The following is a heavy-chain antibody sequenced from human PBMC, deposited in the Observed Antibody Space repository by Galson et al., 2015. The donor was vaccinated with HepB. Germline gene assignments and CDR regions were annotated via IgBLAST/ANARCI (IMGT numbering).Heavy chain of an antibody. CDR2: IGSKVNSYAT. D-gene: IGHD3-10*01. Sequence: SLRLSCAASGFTLSGSAMHWVRQASGRGLEWVGHIGSKVNSYATAYGASLEGRFTISRDDLRNTAYLLMDSLKTEDTAVYYCTRRAIYGSGTYGYDYWGQGTLVTVSS. CDR3: TRRAIYGSGTYGYDY. CDR1: GFTLSGSA. V-gene: IGHV3-73*01. J-gene: IGHJ4*02.